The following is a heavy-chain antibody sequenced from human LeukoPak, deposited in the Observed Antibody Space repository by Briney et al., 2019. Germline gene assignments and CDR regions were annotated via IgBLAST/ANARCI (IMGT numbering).Heavy chain of an antibody. D-gene: IGHD6-13*01. V-gene: IGHV3-66*01. J-gene: IGHJ4*02. CDR2: IYSGGST. CDR1: GFTVSSDY. Sequence: GGSLRLSCAASGFTVSSDYMTWVRQAPGKGLEWVSVIYSGGSTNYADSVKGRFTISRDNSKNTLYLQMNSLRVEDTAVYYCAREAAADPYYFDCWGQGTLVTVSS. CDR3: AREAAADPYYFDC.